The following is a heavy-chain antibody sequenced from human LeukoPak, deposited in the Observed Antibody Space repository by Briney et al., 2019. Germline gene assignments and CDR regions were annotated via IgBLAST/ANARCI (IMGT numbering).Heavy chain of an antibody. CDR2: IYTSGST. J-gene: IGHJ4*02. Sequence: SETLSLTCTVSGGSISSYYWSWIRQPAGKGLEWIGRIYTSGSTNYNPSLKSRVTMSVDTSKNQFSLKLSSVTAADTAVYYCAESRQCSGEFPHRGQGTLVTVSS. CDR1: GGSISSYY. D-gene: IGHD3-10*02. V-gene: IGHV4-4*07. CDR3: AESRQCSGEFPH.